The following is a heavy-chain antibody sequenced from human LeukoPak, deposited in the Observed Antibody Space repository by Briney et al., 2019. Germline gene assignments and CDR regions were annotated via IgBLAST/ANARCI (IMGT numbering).Heavy chain of an antibody. D-gene: IGHD3-3*01. J-gene: IGHJ6*03. Sequence: SETLSLTCAVYGGSFSGYYWSWIRQPPGKGLEWIGEINHSGSTNYNPSLKSRVTISVDTSKNQFSLKLSSVTAADTAVYYCARGPPTIFGVLSIYYYYYMDVWGKGTTVTVSS. CDR1: GGSFSGYY. V-gene: IGHV4-34*01. CDR3: ARGPPTIFGVLSIYYYYYMDV. CDR2: INHSGST.